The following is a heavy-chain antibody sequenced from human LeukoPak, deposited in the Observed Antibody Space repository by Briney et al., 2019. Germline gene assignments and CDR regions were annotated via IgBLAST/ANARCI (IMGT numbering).Heavy chain of an antibody. CDR2: ISAYNGNT. CDR3: ARDGTAMVTKRRCWFDP. D-gene: IGHD5-18*01. CDR1: GYSFTSYG. V-gene: IGHV1-18*01. J-gene: IGHJ5*02. Sequence: ASVKVSCKASGYSFTSYGISWVRQAPGQGLEWMGWISAYNGNTNYAQKLQGRVTMTTDTSTSTAYMELRSLRSDDTAVYYCARDGTAMVTKRRCWFDPWGQGTLVTVSS.